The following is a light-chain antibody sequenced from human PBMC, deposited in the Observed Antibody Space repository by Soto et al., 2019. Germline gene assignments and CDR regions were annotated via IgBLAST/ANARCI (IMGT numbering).Light chain of an antibody. CDR1: SSDVGGYNA. CDR3: NSFRVNRLYV. J-gene: IGLJ1*01. CDR2: EVT. V-gene: IGLV2-14*01. Sequence: LAQPASVSGSPGQTITISCTGTSSDVGGYNAVSWYQHHPGKAPKLIIYEVTHRPAGISDRFSASKSGNTASLTISGLQAEDEADYYCNSFRVNRLYVFGTGTKVTVL.